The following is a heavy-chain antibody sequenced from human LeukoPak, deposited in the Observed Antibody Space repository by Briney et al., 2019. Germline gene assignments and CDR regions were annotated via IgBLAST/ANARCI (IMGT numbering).Heavy chain of an antibody. Sequence: GGFLRLSCAASRFTFNNYAMSWVRQAPGKGLECVSGIRGSGARTFYADSVKGRFSISRDNSTNTLYLQMSNLRAEDTAVYYCAKDLRGPWNYEGLDAFDLWGQGTMVTVSS. CDR2: IRGSGART. D-gene: IGHD1-7*01. CDR1: RFTFNNYA. V-gene: IGHV3-23*01. CDR3: AKDLRGPWNYEGLDAFDL. J-gene: IGHJ3*01.